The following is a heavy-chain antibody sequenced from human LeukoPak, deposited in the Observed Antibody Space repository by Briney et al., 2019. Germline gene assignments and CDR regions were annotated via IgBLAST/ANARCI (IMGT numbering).Heavy chain of an antibody. Sequence: LGXSLRLSCAASGFTFDDYGMSWVRQARGKGREWGSGMNWNGGSKVYADSVKGRFTISRDNDKNSLYLKMNSLRAEDTALYYCARSGFYYLDVWGKGTTVTVSS. D-gene: IGHD6-25*01. CDR2: MNWNGGSK. CDR3: ARSGFYYLDV. V-gene: IGHV3-20*04. J-gene: IGHJ6*03. CDR1: GFTFDDYG.